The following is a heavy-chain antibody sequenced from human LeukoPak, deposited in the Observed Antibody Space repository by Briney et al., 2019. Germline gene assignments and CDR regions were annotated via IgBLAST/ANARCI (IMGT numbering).Heavy chain of an antibody. CDR2: IYYSGST. D-gene: IGHD2/OR15-2a*01. Sequence: SETLSLTCTVSGGSISSYYWSWIRQPPGKGLEWIGYIYYSGSTNYNPSLKSRVTISVDTAKNQFSLKLSSVTAADTAVYYCARGSYYQPFDYWGQGTLVSVSS. J-gene: IGHJ4*02. CDR1: GGSISSYY. V-gene: IGHV4-59*01. CDR3: ARGSYYQPFDY.